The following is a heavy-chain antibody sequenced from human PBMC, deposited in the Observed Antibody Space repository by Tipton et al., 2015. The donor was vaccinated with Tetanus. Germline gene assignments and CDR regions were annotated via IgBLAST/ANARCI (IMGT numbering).Heavy chain of an antibody. J-gene: IGHJ6*02. V-gene: IGHV4-39*01. Sequence: TLSLTCTVSGGSISSSSYYWGWIRQPPGKGLEWIGSIYYSGSTYYNPSLKSRVTISVDTSKNQFSLKLSSVTAADTAVYYCASLWGKGSYYDGRAYYYGMDVWGQGTTVTVSS. CDR2: IYYSGST. CDR1: GGSISSSSYY. D-gene: IGHD3-10*01. CDR3: ASLWGKGSYYDGRAYYYGMDV.